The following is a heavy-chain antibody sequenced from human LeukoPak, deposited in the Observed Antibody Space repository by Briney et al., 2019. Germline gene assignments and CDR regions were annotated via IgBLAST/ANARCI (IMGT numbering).Heavy chain of an antibody. CDR3: ARVRFCSRTNCYGYLDH. CDR1: GFTFSSYG. J-gene: IGHJ4*02. Sequence: PGGSLRLSCAASGFTFSSYGMNWVRQAPGKGLEWVAVIWFDGSKKDYVDSVKGRFTISRDNSKKTLYLQMNSLRAEDTAVYYCARVRFCSRTNCYGYLDHWGQGTQVNVSS. V-gene: IGHV3-33*01. CDR2: IWFDGSKK. D-gene: IGHD2-2*01.